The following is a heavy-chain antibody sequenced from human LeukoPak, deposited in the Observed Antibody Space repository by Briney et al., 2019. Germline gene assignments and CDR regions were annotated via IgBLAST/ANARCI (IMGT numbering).Heavy chain of an antibody. CDR1: GGTFSSYA. Sequence: ASVKASCKASGGTFSSYAISWVRQAPGQGLEWMGGIIPIFGTANYAQKFQGRVTITADESTSTAYMELSSLRSEDTAVYYCARDLFGYSGYDSMHDAFDIWGQGTMVTVSS. CDR3: ARDLFGYSGYDSMHDAFDI. CDR2: IIPIFGTA. D-gene: IGHD5-12*01. V-gene: IGHV1-69*01. J-gene: IGHJ3*02.